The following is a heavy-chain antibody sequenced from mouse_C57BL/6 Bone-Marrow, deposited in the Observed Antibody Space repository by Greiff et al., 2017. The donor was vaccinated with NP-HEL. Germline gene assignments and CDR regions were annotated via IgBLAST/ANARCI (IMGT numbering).Heavy chain of an antibody. Sequence: VQLQQPGAELVRPGSSVKLSCKASGYTFTSYWMDWVKQRPGQGLEWIGNLYPSDSETHYNQKFKDKATLTVDKSSSTAYMQLSSLTSEDSAVYYCARGGEWLRRWDYWGQGTSVTVSS. J-gene: IGHJ4*01. CDR3: ARGGEWLRRWDY. CDR1: GYTFTSYW. V-gene: IGHV1-61*01. D-gene: IGHD2-2*01. CDR2: LYPSDSET.